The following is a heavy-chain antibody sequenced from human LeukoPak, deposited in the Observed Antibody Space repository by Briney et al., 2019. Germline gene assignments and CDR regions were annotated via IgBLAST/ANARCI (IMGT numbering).Heavy chain of an antibody. V-gene: IGHV4-61*02. CDR2: FFATGST. D-gene: IGHD6-13*01. Sequence: PSETLSLTCTVSGGSINSGNYYWTWIRQPAGKGLEWIGRFFATGSTSSSHNPSLSGRASISVDTSKNQFSLELNSVTAADSAVFFGARGIAPRGFYDNRDAGAKGTTV. J-gene: IGHJ6*03. CDR1: GGSINSGNYY. CDR3: ARGIAPRGFYDNRDA.